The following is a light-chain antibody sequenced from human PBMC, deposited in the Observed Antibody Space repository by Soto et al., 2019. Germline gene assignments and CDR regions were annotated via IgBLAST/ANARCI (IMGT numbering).Light chain of an antibody. J-gene: IGKJ2*01. CDR2: GAS. V-gene: IGKV3-15*01. CDR1: QSVSSN. CDR3: QQYNNWPPLYT. Sequence: EIVMTQSPATLSVSPGERATLSCRASQSVSSNLAWYQQKPGQAPRLLIYGASTRATGIPARLSGSGSGTEFNLTISSRQSEDFAVYNCQQYNNWPPLYTFGQGTKLEIK.